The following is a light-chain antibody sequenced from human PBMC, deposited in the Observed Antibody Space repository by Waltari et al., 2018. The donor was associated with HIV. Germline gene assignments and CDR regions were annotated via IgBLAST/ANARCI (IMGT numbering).Light chain of an antibody. CDR2: GTS. J-gene: IGLJ3*02. Sequence: QSVLTQPPSVSGAPGQRVTISCTGSSSNIGAGYDVNWYQQPPGTAPKLLIYGTSARPSGVPERFSGSKAGTSASLAITGLQAEDEADYYCQSYDSSLSGSWVFGGGTKLTVL. CDR3: QSYDSSLSGSWV. V-gene: IGLV1-40*01. CDR1: SSNIGAGYD.